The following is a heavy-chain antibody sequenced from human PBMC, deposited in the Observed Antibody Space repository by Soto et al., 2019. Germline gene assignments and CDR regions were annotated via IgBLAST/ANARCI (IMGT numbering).Heavy chain of an antibody. J-gene: IGHJ5*02. Sequence: PSATLSFTCSVSGASISNFYWSWIRKTAGKGLEWMGRVYATGTSDYNPSLRSRIAMSVDISKKTFSLRLRSVTAADTGVYYCVRDGSKTLRDCFDPWGQGILVTVSS. CDR1: GASISNFY. CDR2: VYATGTS. V-gene: IGHV4-4*07. D-gene: IGHD4-17*01. CDR3: VRDGSKTLRDCFDP.